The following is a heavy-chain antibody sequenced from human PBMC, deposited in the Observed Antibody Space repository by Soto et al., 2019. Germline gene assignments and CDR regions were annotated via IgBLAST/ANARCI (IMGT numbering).Heavy chain of an antibody. CDR3: ARQEDSSSSSYYYYGMDV. J-gene: IGHJ6*02. V-gene: IGHV4-39*01. CDR2: IYYSGST. CDR1: GGSISSSSYY. Sequence: SETLSLTCTVSGGSISSSSYYWGWIRQPPGKGLEWIGSIYYSGSTYYNPSLKSRVTISVDTSKNQFSLKLSSGTAADTAVYYCARQEDSSSSSYYYYGMDVWGQGTTVTVSS. D-gene: IGHD6-6*01.